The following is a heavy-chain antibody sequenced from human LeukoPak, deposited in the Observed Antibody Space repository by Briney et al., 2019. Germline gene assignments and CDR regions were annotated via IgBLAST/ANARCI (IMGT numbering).Heavy chain of an antibody. V-gene: IGHV3-23*01. CDR3: AKIVAISGRPREGFDY. D-gene: IGHD1-26*01. J-gene: IGHJ4*02. CDR1: GFAFSDYA. CDR2: ISGRGDSA. Sequence: GGSLRLSCAPSGFAFSDYAMTWVRQAPGKGLEWVSGISGRGDSAYYADSVKGRFTISRDNSKSTLYLQMNSLRAEDTAVYYCAKIVAISGRPREGFDYWGQGTLVTVSS.